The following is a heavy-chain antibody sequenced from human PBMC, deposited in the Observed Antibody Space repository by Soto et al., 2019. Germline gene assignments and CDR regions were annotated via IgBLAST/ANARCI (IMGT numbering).Heavy chain of an antibody. Sequence: EVQRVESGGGLVQPGRSLRLSCAASGFTFDDYAKHWVRQAPGKGLEWVSGISWNSGSIGYADSVKGRFTISRDNAKNSLYLQMNSLRAEDTALYYCAKDRAGSSWANYYYYMDVWGKRTTVTVSS. CDR2: ISWNSGSI. D-gene: IGHD6-13*01. CDR3: AKDRAGSSWANYYYYMDV. CDR1: GFTFDDYA. V-gene: IGHV3-9*01. J-gene: IGHJ6*03.